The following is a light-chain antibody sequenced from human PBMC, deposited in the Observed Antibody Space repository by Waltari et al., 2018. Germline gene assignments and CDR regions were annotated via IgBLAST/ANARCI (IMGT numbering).Light chain of an antibody. CDR1: SGRTGAGFD. CDR2: LNT. V-gene: IGLV1-40*01. J-gene: IGLJ2*01. Sequence: QSVLTQPPAVSGARGRRVTISCTGSSGRTGAGFDVHWYQHLPGAAPQLLIYLNTKRPPGVPDRFSGSMSGTAASLAITGLQAEDVADYYCQSYDSNLVLFGGGTKLTVL. CDR3: QSYDSNLVL.